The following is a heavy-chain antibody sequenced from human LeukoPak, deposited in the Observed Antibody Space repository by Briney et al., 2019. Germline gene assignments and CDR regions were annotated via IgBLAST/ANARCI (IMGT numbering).Heavy chain of an antibody. CDR2: DNWNSGSV. CDR3: AKDIRSSEGGEGYWYFDL. V-gene: IGHV3-9*01. Sequence: GGSLRLSCAASGFIFEDYAMHWVRQAPGKGLEWVLVDNWNSGSVRYADSVKGRFTISRDNAKNSLYLQMHSLRAEDTALYYCAKDIRSSEGGEGYWYFDLWGRGTLVTVSS. D-gene: IGHD4-17*01. CDR1: GFIFEDYA. J-gene: IGHJ2*01.